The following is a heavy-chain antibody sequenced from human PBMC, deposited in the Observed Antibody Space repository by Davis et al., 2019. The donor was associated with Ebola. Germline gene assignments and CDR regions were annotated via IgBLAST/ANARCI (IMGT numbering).Heavy chain of an antibody. CDR3: AKDTIAARPHPRGYFDY. J-gene: IGHJ4*02. Sequence: GGSLRLSCAASGFTFSSYEMNWVRQAPGKGLEWVSYISSSGSTIYYADSVKGRFTISRDNSKNTLYLQMNSLRAEDTAVYYCAKDTIAARPHPRGYFDYWGQGTLVTVSS. D-gene: IGHD6-6*01. CDR2: ISSSGSTI. V-gene: IGHV3-48*03. CDR1: GFTFSSYE.